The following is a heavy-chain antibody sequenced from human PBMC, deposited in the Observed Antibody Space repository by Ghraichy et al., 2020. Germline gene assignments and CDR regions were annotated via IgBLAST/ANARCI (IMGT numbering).Heavy chain of an antibody. V-gene: IGHV1-18*01. CDR3: ARKGYCSSTSCRGYYYYGMDV. CDR2: ISAYNCNT. CDR1: GYTFTSYG. D-gene: IGHD2-2*01. Sequence: ASVKVSCKASGYTFTSYGISWVRQAPGQGLEWMGWISAYNCNTNYAQKLQGRVTMTTDTSTSTAYMELRSLRSDDTAVCYCARKGYCSSTSCRGYYYYGMDVWGQGSTVTVS. J-gene: IGHJ6*02.